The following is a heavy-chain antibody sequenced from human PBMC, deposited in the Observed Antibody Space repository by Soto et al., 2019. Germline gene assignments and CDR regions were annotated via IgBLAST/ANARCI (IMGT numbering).Heavy chain of an antibody. Sequence: QVQLVQSGAEVKKPGASVKVSCKASGYTFTSYYMSWVRRAPGQGPEWLGVIDPRVGGTSYAHRFQGRVTMTRDTSTSTVYMELSSLRSEDTAVYYCARGKYDIDGYFQSPVDYWGQGTQVTVSS. J-gene: IGHJ4*02. CDR1: GYTFTSYY. CDR2: IDPRVGGT. CDR3: ARGKYDIDGYFQSPVDY. V-gene: IGHV1-46*01. D-gene: IGHD3-22*01.